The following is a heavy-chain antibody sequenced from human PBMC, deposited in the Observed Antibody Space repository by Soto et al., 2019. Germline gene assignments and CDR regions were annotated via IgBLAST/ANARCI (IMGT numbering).Heavy chain of an antibody. V-gene: IGHV3-74*01. D-gene: IGHD6-13*01. J-gene: IGHJ4*02. Sequence: EVQLVESGGGLVRPGGSLRLSCAASGVTFSNYWMHWVRQAPGKGLVWVSRTNIDGSTINYADSVKGRFTISRDNAKTTLYLQMNSLRADETALYYCARVPIAAAGMGIDYWGQGTLVTVSS. CDR2: TNIDGSTI. CDR3: ARVPIAAAGMGIDY. CDR1: GVTFSNYW.